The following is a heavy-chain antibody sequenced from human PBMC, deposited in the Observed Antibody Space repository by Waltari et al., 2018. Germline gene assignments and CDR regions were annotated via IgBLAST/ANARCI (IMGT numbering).Heavy chain of an antibody. Sequence: QLQLQESGPGLVKPSETLSLTCTVSGGSISSSSYSCGWHRQPPGKGLEWIGSIYYSGSTYYNPSLKSRVTISVDTSKNQFSLKLSSVTAADTAVYYCARHEEYLGATTFDYWGQGTLVTVSS. CDR2: IYYSGST. J-gene: IGHJ4*02. D-gene: IGHD1-26*01. CDR3: ARHEEYLGATTFDY. V-gene: IGHV4-39*07. CDR1: GGSISSSSYS.